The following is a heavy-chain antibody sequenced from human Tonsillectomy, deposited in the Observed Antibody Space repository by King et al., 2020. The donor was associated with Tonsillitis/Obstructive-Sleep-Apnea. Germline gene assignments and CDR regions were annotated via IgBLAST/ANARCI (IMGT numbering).Heavy chain of an antibody. V-gene: IGHV1-2*02. Sequence: QLVQSGAEVKKPGASVKVSCKASGYTFSDYYMHWVRQAPGQGLEWMGWINPNSGGTKYAQNFQGRVTMTRDTSISTAYMELSRLRSGDTAVYYCARGVEMATITDYFDYWGQGTLVTVSS. CDR3: ARGVEMATITDYFDY. D-gene: IGHD5-24*01. CDR2: INPNSGGT. CDR1: GYTFSDYY. J-gene: IGHJ4*02.